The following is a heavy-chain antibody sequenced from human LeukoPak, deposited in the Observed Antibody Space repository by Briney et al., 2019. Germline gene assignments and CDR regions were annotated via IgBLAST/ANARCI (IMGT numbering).Heavy chain of an antibody. CDR3: AKVSGGGLYYDGMDV. CDR2: ISGSGGTT. D-gene: IGHD1-14*01. J-gene: IGHJ6*02. CDR1: RFTFSTYG. Sequence: GGSLRLSCAASRFTFSTYGMSWVRQAPGKGLEWVSVISGSGGTTYYADSVKGRFTISRDSSKNTLYLQMNSLRAEDTAVYYCAKVSGGGLYYDGMDVWGQGTTVTVSS. V-gene: IGHV3-23*01.